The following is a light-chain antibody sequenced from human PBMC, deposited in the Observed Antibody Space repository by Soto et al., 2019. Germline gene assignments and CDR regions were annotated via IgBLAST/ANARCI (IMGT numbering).Light chain of an antibody. Sequence: ELVMTQSPATLSVSPGERATLSCRASPSVSSNLAWYQQKPGQTPKLLIYVASTRATGITARFSGSGSVTEFTLTMNCLQSEDFAVDYCQQYNVWPLTCGGGTKVEFK. J-gene: IGKJ4*02. CDR1: PSVSSN. CDR2: VAS. V-gene: IGKV3-15*01. CDR3: QQYNVWPLT.